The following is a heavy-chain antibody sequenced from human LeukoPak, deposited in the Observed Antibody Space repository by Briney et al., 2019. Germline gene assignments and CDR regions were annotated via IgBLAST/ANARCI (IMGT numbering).Heavy chain of an antibody. CDR3: ATPLDYYDTSDSHQGGD. Sequence: PGGSLRLSCAASGFTFSSYWMHWVRQAPGKGLVWVSRINSDGSSTSYADSVKGRFTISRDNAKNTLYLQMNSLRAEDTAVYYCATPLDYYDTSDSHQGGDWGQGTLVTVSS. J-gene: IGHJ4*02. CDR1: GFTFSSYW. D-gene: IGHD3-22*01. CDR2: INSDGSST. V-gene: IGHV3-74*01.